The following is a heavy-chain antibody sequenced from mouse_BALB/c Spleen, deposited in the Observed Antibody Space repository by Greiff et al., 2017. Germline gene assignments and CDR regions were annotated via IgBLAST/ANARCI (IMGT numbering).Heavy chain of an antibody. CDR3: VRQNYYGSSPYYFDY. J-gene: IGHJ2*01. CDR1: GFTFNTYA. Sequence: EVQVVESGGGLVQPKGSLKLSCAASGFTFNTYAMNWVRQAPGKGLEWVARIRSKSNNYATYYADSVKDRFTISRDDSQSMLYLQMNNLKTEDTAMYYCVRQNYYGSSPYYFDYGGQGTTLTVS. CDR2: IRSKSNNYAT. D-gene: IGHD1-1*01. V-gene: IGHV10-1*02.